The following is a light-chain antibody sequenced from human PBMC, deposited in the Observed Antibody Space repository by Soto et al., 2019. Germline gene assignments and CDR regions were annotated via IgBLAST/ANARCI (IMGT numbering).Light chain of an antibody. CDR2: DAS. CDR3: QQRSHWPPA. V-gene: IGKV3-11*01. J-gene: IGKJ2*01. CDR1: QSVSSY. Sequence: EIVLTQSPATLSLSPGERATLSCRASQSVSSYLAWYQRKPGQAPRLLIYDASNRATGIPARFSGSGSGTYFTLTISSLEPEDFAVYYCQQRSHWPPAFGQGTKLEIK.